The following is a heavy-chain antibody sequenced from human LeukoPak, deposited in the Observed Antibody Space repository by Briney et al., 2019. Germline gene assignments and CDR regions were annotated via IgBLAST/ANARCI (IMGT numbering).Heavy chain of an antibody. CDR2: IRSSSSYI. CDR1: GFTFSRYS. CDR3: ARPGIAVAGEFFDY. Sequence: PGGSLRLSRAASGFTFSRYSLNWVRQAPGKGLEWVSFIRSSSSYIYYADSVKGRFTISRDNAKNSLYLQMNSLRADDTAVYYCARPGIAVAGEFFDYWGQGTLVTVSS. D-gene: IGHD6-19*01. J-gene: IGHJ4*02. V-gene: IGHV3-21*01.